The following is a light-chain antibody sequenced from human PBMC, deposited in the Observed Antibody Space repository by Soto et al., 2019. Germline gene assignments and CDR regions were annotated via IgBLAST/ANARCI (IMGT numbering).Light chain of an antibody. CDR3: QQYNSPYT. Sequence: DIQMTQSPSTLSASAGDRVTITCRASQSISSWLAWYQQIPGKAPKLLIYDASSWESGVPSRFSGSGSGTEFTLNISSLQPDDFATYYCQQYNSPYTFGQGTKLEIK. J-gene: IGKJ2*01. CDR1: QSISSW. V-gene: IGKV1-5*01. CDR2: DAS.